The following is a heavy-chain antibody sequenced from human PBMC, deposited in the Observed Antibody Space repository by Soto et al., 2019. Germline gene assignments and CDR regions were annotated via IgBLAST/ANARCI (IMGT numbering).Heavy chain of an antibody. CDR3: AKDGFSLSVNWFDP. D-gene: IGHD6-19*01. J-gene: IGHJ5*02. V-gene: IGHV3-23*01. CDR2: ISGGGVDT. Sequence: GGSLRLSCEASGFTFSTYWMHWVRQAPGKGLEWVSAISGGGVDTYYADSVKGRFTISRDNSKNTLYLQMNSLRAEDTAVYYCAKDGFSLSVNWFDPWGRGTLVTVSS. CDR1: GFTFSTYW.